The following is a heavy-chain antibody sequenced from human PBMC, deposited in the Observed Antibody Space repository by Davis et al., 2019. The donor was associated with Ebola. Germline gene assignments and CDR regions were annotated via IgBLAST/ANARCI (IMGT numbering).Heavy chain of an antibody. J-gene: IGHJ4*02. CDR2: IYYSGST. D-gene: IGHD6-13*01. CDR1: GGSISSSSYY. Sequence: SETLSLTCTVSGGSISSSSYYWGWIRQPPGKGLEWIGSIYYSGSTYYNPSLKSRVTISVDTSKNQFSLKLSSVTAADTAVYYCARQEGIAAAVPYFDYWGQGTLVTVSS. CDR3: ARQEGIAAAVPYFDY. V-gene: IGHV4-39*01.